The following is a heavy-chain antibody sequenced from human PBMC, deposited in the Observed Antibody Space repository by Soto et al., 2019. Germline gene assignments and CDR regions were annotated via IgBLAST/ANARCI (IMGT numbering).Heavy chain of an antibody. D-gene: IGHD3-9*01. J-gene: IGHJ4*02. CDR3: ARGSLYYDILTGYYSGFDY. Sequence: PGGSLRLSCAASGFTFSSYAMHWVRQAPGKGLEWVAVISYDGSNKYYADSVKGRFTISRDNSKNTLYLQMNSLRAEDTAVYYCARGSLYYDILTGYYSGFDYWGQGTLVTVSS. CDR1: GFTFSSYA. CDR2: ISYDGSNK. V-gene: IGHV3-30-3*01.